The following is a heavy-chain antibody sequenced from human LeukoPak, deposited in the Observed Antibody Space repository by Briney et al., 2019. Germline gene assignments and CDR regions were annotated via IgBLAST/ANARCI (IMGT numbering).Heavy chain of an antibody. CDR1: GLPFNRAW. CDR2: FKSVTDRGTT. D-gene: IGHD1-14*01. J-gene: IGHJ2*01. CDR3: TTQGNLNRRMIDWYFDL. V-gene: IGHV3-15*01. Sequence: GGSLSLSCAAPGLPFNRAWMPGSGRAPGKGWEGVGGFKSVTDRGTTDYAVPVQDRFIISRDDSKSTVYLQMNSLETEDTAVYYCTTQGNLNRRMIDWYFDLWGRGTLVTVSS.